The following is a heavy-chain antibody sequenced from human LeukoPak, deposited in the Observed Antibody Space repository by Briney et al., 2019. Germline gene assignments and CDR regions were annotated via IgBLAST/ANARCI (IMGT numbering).Heavy chain of an antibody. CDR2: IYYSGST. J-gene: IGHJ3*02. Sequence: SETLSLTCTVSGGSISSYYWSWIRQPPGKGLEWIGCIYYSGSTNYNPSLKNRVTISVDTSKNQFSLKLSSVTAADTAVYYCARQLAYCGGDCYPGAFDIWGQGTTVTVSS. V-gene: IGHV4-59*08. CDR1: GGSISSYY. CDR3: ARQLAYCGGDCYPGAFDI. D-gene: IGHD2-21*02.